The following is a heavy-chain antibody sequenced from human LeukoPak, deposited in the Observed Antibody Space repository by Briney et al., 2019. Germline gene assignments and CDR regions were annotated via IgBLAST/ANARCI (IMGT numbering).Heavy chain of an antibody. CDR2: ISGSGVST. J-gene: IGHJ6*03. CDR1: GFTFSSYA. CDR3: AKQAAPSYYYYMDV. V-gene: IGHV3-23*01. Sequence: GGSLRLSCAASGFTFSSYAMSWVRQAPGKGLECVSAISGSGVSTYYADSVKGRFTISRDNSKNTLHLQMNSLRPEDTAVYYCAKQAAPSYYYYMDVWGKGTTVTVSS.